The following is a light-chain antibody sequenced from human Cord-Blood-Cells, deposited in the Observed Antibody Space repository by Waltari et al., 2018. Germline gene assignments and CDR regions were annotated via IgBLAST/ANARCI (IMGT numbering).Light chain of an antibody. CDR2: DDS. J-gene: IGLJ2*01. V-gene: IGLV3-21*03. CDR3: QVWDSSSDHVV. CDR1: HIGSKS. Sequence: SYVLTQPPSVSVAPGKTARTTWGGNHIGSKSVHWYQQKPGQAPVLVVYDDSDRPSGIPERFSGSNSGNTATLTISRVEAGDEADYYCQVWDSSSDHVVFGGGTKLTVL.